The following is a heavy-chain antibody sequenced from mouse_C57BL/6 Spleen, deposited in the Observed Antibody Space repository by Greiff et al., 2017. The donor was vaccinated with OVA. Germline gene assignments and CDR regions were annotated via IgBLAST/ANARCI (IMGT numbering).Heavy chain of an antibody. J-gene: IGHJ2*01. Sequence: SGPELVKPGASVKISCKASGYAFSSSWMNWVKQRPGKGLEWIGRIYPGDGDTNYNGKFKGKATLTADKSSSTAYMQLSSLTSEDSAVYFCARKGNFDYWGQGTTLTVSS. CDR2: IYPGDGDT. CDR3: ARKGNFDY. CDR1: GYAFSSSW. V-gene: IGHV1-82*01.